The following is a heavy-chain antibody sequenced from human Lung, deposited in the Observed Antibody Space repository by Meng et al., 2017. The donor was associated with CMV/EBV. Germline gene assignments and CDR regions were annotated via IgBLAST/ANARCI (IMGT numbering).Heavy chain of an antibody. J-gene: IGHJ3*02. CDR3: ARSDGGPPRITMVRGVIINAFDI. CDR1: GGSFSGYY. Sequence: SXTLSLTCAVYGGSFSGYYWSWIRQPPGKGLEWIGYIYYSGSTYYNPSLKSRVTISVDTSKNQFSLKLSSVTAADTAVYYCARSDGGPPRITMVRGVIINAFDIWGQGTXVTV. V-gene: IGHV4-34*09. D-gene: IGHD3-10*01. CDR2: IYYSGST.